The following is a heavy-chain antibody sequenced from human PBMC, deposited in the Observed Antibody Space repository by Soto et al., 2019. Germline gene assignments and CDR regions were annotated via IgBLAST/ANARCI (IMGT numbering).Heavy chain of an antibody. V-gene: IGHV1-2*06. CDR3: TRDWGYHASRYYFDY. CDR2: IDPSSGDT. CDR1: VYNFIANY. D-gene: IGHD3-16*02. J-gene: IGHJ4*02. Sequence: GESLKISCKASVYNFIANYMHWVRQARGQGLEWVGRIDPSSGDTKFAEKFEGRVTLTRDTSLSTVYMEMNMLKSDDTAVYFCTRDWGYHASRYYFDYWGQGTPVTVSS.